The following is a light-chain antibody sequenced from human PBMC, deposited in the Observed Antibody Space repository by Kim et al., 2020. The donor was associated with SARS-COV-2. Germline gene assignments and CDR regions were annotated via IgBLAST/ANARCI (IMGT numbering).Light chain of an antibody. Sequence: APGESAPLSCRASQSGTNTYLAWSQHTPGQSLRLLIYGVSSRATGIQDMFSGSGSGTDFTLTISRLEPEDFAVYYCQQYGSSPLTFGGGTKVDIK. J-gene: IGKJ4*01. CDR2: GVS. V-gene: IGKV3-20*01. CDR1: QSGTNTY. CDR3: QQYGSSPLT.